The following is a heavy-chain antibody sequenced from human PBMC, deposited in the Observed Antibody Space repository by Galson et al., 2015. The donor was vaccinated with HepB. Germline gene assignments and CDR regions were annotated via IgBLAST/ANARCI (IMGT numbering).Heavy chain of an antibody. CDR1: RFALSNYG. D-gene: IGHD3-16*01. V-gene: IGHV3-23*01. CDR3: ARDSWRSYRYYYDYGMDV. J-gene: IGHJ6*01. CDR2: VSVNGGST. Sequence: SLRLSCAASRFALSNYGMTWVRQAPGKGLEWVSGVSVNGGSTYYADSVKGRFTISRDNSRNTLYLQMNSLRAEDTAVYYCARDSWRSYRYYYDYGMDVWGQGTTVTVSS.